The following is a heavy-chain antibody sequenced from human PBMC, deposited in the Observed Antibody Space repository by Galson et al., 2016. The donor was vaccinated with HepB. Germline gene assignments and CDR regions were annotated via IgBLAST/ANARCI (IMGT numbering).Heavy chain of an antibody. V-gene: IGHV1-2*02. CDR3: ARGIIAALRVGP. Sequence: SVKVSCKASGYTFTGYYMHWVRQAPGQGLEWMGWINPNSGGTNYAQKFQGRVTMTRETSISTAYMELSRLKSDDTAVYYCARGIIAALRVGPWGQGTLVTVSS. D-gene: IGHD6-6*01. J-gene: IGHJ5*02. CDR2: INPNSGGT. CDR1: GYTFTGYY.